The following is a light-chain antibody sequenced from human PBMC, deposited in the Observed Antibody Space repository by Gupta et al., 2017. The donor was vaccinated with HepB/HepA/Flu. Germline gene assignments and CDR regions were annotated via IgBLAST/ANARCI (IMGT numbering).Light chain of an antibody. CDR2: GAS. Sequence: EIVMTQSPATLSVSPGERATLSCRASQSVSSSLAWYQKKPGQAPRLLIYGASTRATGIPARFSGSGSGTEFTPTISSRQSEDFAVYYCQQYDDWPPYTFGQGTKLETK. CDR3: QQYDDWPPYT. J-gene: IGKJ2*01. V-gene: IGKV3-15*01. CDR1: QSVSSS.